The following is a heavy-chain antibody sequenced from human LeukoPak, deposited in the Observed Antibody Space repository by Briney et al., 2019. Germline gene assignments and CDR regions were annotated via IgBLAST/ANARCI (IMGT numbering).Heavy chain of an antibody. D-gene: IGHD1-26*01. V-gene: IGHV5-51*01. Sequence: GESLKISCKGSGYNFNIYWIGWVRQMPGKGLEWMGVIYPGDSYATYSPSFQGQVTISVDKSISTAYLQWSGLKASDTAIYYCARHGNFYYYMDVWGKGTTVTVSS. CDR1: GYNFNIYW. CDR2: IYPGDSYA. J-gene: IGHJ6*03. CDR3: ARHGNFYYYMDV.